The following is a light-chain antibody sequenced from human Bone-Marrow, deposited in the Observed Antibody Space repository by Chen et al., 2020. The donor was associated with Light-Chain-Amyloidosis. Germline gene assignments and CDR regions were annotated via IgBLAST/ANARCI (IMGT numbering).Light chain of an antibody. Sequence: QSALTQSASVSGSPGQSITISCTGTSSDVGGDNHVSWYQQHPDKAPKLMIYEVTNRPSWVPDRFSGSKSDNTASLTISGLQTEDEADYFCSSYTITNTLVFGSGTRVTV. CDR3: SSYTITNTLV. J-gene: IGLJ1*01. V-gene: IGLV2-14*01. CDR2: EVT. CDR1: SSDVGGDNH.